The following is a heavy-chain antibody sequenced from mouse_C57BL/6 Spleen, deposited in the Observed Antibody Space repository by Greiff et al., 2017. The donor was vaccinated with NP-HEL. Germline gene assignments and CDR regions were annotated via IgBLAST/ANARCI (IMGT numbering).Heavy chain of an antibody. D-gene: IGHD1-1*01. CDR3: ARKFYYYGSSPWFAY. CDR2: INPNNGCT. J-gene: IGHJ3*01. Sequence: EVQLQQSGPELVKPGASVKIPCKASGYTFTDYNMDWVKQSPGKSLEWIGDINPNNGCTIYNQKFKGKATLTVDKSSSTAYMELRSLTSEDTAVYYCARKFYYYGSSPWFAYWGQGTLVTVSA. CDR1: GYTFTDYN. V-gene: IGHV1-18*01.